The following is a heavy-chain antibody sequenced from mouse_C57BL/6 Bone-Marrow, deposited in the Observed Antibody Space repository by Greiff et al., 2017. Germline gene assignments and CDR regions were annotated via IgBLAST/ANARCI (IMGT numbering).Heavy chain of an antibody. CDR1: GFTFSSYA. CDR2: ISDGGSYT. CDR3: ARGRYYYGSSYFAY. Sequence: EVQRVESGGGLVKPGGSLKLSCAASGFTFSSYAMSWVRQTPEKRLEWVATISDGGSYTYYPDNVKGRFTISRDNAKNNLYLQMSHLKSEDTAMYYCARGRYYYGSSYFAYWGQGTLVTVSA. D-gene: IGHD1-1*01. V-gene: IGHV5-4*01. J-gene: IGHJ3*01.